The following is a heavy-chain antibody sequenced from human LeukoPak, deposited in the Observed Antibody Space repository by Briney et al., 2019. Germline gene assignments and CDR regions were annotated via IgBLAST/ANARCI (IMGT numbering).Heavy chain of an antibody. D-gene: IGHD6-13*01. Sequence: PSETLSLTCTVSGGSISSYYWSWIRQPPGKGLEWIGYIYYSGSTNYNPSLKSRVTIPVDTSKNQFSLKLSSVTAADTAVYYCARLGEYSSSWFFDYWGQGTLVTVSS. CDR3: ARLGEYSSSWFFDY. V-gene: IGHV4-59*01. J-gene: IGHJ4*02. CDR1: GGSISSYY. CDR2: IYYSGST.